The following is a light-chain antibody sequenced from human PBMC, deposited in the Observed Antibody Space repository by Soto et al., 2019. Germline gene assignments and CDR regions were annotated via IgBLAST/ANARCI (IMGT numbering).Light chain of an antibody. CDR3: QQYLGIPRT. V-gene: IGKV4-1*01. J-gene: IGKJ1*01. Sequence: DIVMTQSPDSLALSLGERATINCKSSQSVLYSLNNKNCLAWYQQKPGQPPKLLIYWASTRESGVPDRFSGSGSGTDFTLTISSLQAEDVAVYYCQQYLGIPRTFGQGTKVEIK. CDR2: WAS. CDR1: QSVLYSLNNKNC.